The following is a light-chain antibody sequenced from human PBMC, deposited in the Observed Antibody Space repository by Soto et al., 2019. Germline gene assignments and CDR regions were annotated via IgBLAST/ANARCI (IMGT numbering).Light chain of an antibody. V-gene: IGLV1-40*01. CDR2: GNN. Sequence: QSVLTQPPSVSGAPGQRVTISCTGSSSSIGAGYDVHWYHQLPGAAPKLLVSGNNNRPSGVPDRFSAAKSGTSASLAITGLQTEEEAQYYCQSYDSTLTAYVFGTGTKLTVL. CDR3: QSYDSTLTAYV. CDR1: SSSIGAGYD. J-gene: IGLJ1*01.